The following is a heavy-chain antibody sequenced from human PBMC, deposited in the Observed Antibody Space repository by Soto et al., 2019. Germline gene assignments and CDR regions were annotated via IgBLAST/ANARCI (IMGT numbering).Heavy chain of an antibody. CDR2: ISGIGYST. J-gene: IGHJ4*02. CDR3: ARSYKPVMIVVLIGPADY. D-gene: IGHD3-22*01. Sequence: EVQLLESGGGLVQPGGSLRLSCAASGFTFSSYAMSWVRQAPGKGLEWVSAISGIGYSTYYADSVKGRFTISRDNSKNTLYLQMNSLRAEDTAVYYCARSYKPVMIVVLIGPADYWGQGTLVTISS. V-gene: IGHV3-23*01. CDR1: GFTFSSYA.